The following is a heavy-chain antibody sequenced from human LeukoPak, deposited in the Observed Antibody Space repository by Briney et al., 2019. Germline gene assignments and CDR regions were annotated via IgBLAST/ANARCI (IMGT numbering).Heavy chain of an antibody. J-gene: IGHJ4*02. CDR1: GFSFSTSN. CDR2: ISSGSSYI. Sequence: GGSLRLSCAASGFSFSTSNMNWVRQAPGKGLEWVSSISSGSSYIFYANSVRGRFTISRDNAKNSLYLQMSSLRDEDTAVYYCATYSGTYRDYWGQGTLVTVSS. V-gene: IGHV3-21*01. CDR3: ATYSGTYRDY. D-gene: IGHD1-26*01.